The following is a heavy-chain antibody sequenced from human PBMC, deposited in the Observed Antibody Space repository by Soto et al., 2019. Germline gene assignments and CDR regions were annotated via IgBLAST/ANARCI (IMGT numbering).Heavy chain of an antibody. J-gene: IGHJ4*02. CDR1: GFTFSSYA. D-gene: IGHD5-18*01. V-gene: IGHV3-23*01. Sequence: AGGSLRLSCAASGFTFSSYAMSWVRQAPGKGLEWVSAISGSGGSTYYADSVKGRFTISRDNSKNTLYLQMNSLRAEDTAVYYCAKDRFRGRGYSYADYWGQGTLVTVSS. CDR3: AKDRFRGRGYSYADY. CDR2: ISGSGGST.